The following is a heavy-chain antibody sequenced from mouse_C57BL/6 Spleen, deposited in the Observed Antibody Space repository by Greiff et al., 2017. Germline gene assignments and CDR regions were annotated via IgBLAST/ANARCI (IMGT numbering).Heavy chain of an antibody. V-gene: IGHV1-69*01. D-gene: IGHD3-2*02. J-gene: IGHJ4*01. Sequence: QVQLQQPGAELVMPGASVKLSCKASGYTFTSYWMHWVKQRPGQGLEWIGEIDPSDSYTNYNQKFKGKSTLTVDKSSSTAYMQLSSLTSEDSAVYYGARGDSSGYYAMDYWGQGTSVTVSS. CDR2: IDPSDSYT. CDR1: GYTFTSYW. CDR3: ARGDSSGYYAMDY.